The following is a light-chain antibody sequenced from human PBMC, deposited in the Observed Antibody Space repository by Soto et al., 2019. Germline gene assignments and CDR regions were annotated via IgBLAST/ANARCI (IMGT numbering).Light chain of an antibody. V-gene: IGLV2-14*01. J-gene: IGLJ1*01. CDR2: GVS. Sequence: QCVLTQPSSLSGSPGPSITISCTGTISDFVVYNYVSWYQQHPGKAPKLMIYGVSNRPSGVSNRFSGSKSGNTASLTISGLQADDEADYYCSSHTISSAIQVFRTGTKVTVL. CDR1: ISDFVVYNY. CDR3: SSHTISSAIQV.